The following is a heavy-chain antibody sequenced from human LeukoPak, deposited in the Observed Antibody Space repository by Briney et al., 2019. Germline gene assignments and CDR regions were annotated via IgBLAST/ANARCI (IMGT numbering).Heavy chain of an antibody. J-gene: IGHJ2*01. D-gene: IGHD5-18*01. CDR2: IYYSGST. Sequence: SETLSLTCTVSGGTISSYYWSWIRQPPGQGLEWIGYIYYSGSTNYNPSLKSRVTISVDTSKNQFSLKLSSVTAADTAVYYCARSGYSYGYVTCYFDLWGRGTLVTVSS. V-gene: IGHV4-59*01. CDR3: ARSGYSYGYVTCYFDL. CDR1: GGTISSYY.